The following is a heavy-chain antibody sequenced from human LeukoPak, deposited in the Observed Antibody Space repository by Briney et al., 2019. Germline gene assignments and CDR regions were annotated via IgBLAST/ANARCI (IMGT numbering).Heavy chain of an antibody. CDR1: GFTFSSYA. CDR3: AKATIEQWLVKVDSFDS. V-gene: IGHV3-23*01. CDR2: ISGGGDTT. Sequence: GGSLRLSCAASGFTFSSYAMSWVRQAPGKGLEWVSSISGGGDTTNYADSVKGRFTISRDNSKNTLYLQMNSLRGEDTARYYCAKATIEQWLVKVDSFDSWGQGTLVSVSS. J-gene: IGHJ4*02. D-gene: IGHD6-19*01.